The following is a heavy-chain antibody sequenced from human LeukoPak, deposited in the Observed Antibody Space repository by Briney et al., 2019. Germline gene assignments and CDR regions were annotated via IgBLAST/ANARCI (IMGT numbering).Heavy chain of an antibody. D-gene: IGHD3-16*01. CDR1: GFTFSSYW. J-gene: IGHJ6*02. V-gene: IGHV3-7*03. CDR2: INHYGNVN. CDR3: ARGGGLDV. Sequence: GGSLRLSSAASGFTFSSYWMNWARQAPGKGLEWVASINHYGNVNYYVDSVKGRFTISRDNAKNSLYLQMSNLRAEDTAVYFCARGGGLDVWGQGATVTVSS.